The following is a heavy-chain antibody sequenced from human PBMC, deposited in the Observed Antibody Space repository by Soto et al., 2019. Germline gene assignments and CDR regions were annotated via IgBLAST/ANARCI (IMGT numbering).Heavy chain of an antibody. CDR1: GFTFSSYS. V-gene: IGHV3-21*01. CDR3: LRVWAAAAVADSFDI. J-gene: IGHJ3*02. D-gene: IGHD6-25*01. CDR2: ITSGSSHM. Sequence: EVQLVESGGGLVKPGRSLRLSCAASGFTFSSYSMNWVRQAPGKGLEWVSSITSGSSHMFYADSVKGRFTISRDNAKNSLYLQMNSLRAEDTALYYCLRVWAAAAVADSFDIWGQGTMVTVSS.